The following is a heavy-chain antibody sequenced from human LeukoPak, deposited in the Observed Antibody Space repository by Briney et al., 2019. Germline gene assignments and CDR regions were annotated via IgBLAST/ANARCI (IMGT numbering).Heavy chain of an antibody. CDR2: IYHSGST. CDR3: ARGNGYSSGWYSNYYYYMDV. V-gene: IGHV4-38-2*02. CDR1: GYSISSGYY. J-gene: IGHJ6*03. D-gene: IGHD6-19*01. Sequence: PSETLSLTCTVSGYSISSGYYWGWIWQPPGKGLEWIGSIYHSGSTYYNPSLKSRVTISVDTSKNQFSLKLSSVTAADTAVYYCARGNGYSSGWYSNYYYYMDVWGKGTTVTVSS.